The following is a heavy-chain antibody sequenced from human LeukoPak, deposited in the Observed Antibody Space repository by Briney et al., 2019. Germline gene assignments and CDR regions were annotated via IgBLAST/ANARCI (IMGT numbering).Heavy chain of an antibody. CDR3: ARARGIAAAGYTGYWFDP. CDR1: GGSISSGDYY. Sequence: KTSQTLSLTCTVSGGSISSGDYYWSWIRQPPGKGLEWIGYIYYSGSTYYNPSLKSRVTISVDTSKNQFSLKLSSVTAADTAVYYCARARGIAAAGYTGYWFDPWGQGTLVTVSS. J-gene: IGHJ5*02. D-gene: IGHD6-13*01. V-gene: IGHV4-30-4*01. CDR2: IYYSGST.